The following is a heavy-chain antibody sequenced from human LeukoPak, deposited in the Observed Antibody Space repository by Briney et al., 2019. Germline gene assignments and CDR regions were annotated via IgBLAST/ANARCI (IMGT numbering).Heavy chain of an antibody. CDR1: GYTFTGYY. V-gene: IGHV1-2*02. Sequence: ASVKVSCKASGYTFTGYYMHWVRQAPGQGLEWMGWINPNSGGINYAQKFQGRVTMTRDTSISTAYMELSRLRSDDTAVYYCARVVPVFKDDYGDYSIDYWGQGTLVTVSS. CDR3: ARVVPVFKDDYGDYSIDY. CDR2: INPNSGGI. D-gene: IGHD4-17*01. J-gene: IGHJ4*02.